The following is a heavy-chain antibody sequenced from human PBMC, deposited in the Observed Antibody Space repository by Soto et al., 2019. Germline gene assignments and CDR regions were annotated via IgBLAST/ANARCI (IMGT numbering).Heavy chain of an antibody. Sequence: PGGSLTLSCAASGFTFSSYAMSWFRQAPGKGLEWVSAISGSGGSTYYADSVKGRFTISRDNSKNTLYLQMNSLRAEDTAVYYCAKGAKRSTSSPSNWFDPWGQGTLVTVSA. CDR2: ISGSGGST. D-gene: IGHD2-2*01. J-gene: IGHJ5*02. V-gene: IGHV3-23*01. CDR3: AKGAKRSTSSPSNWFDP. CDR1: GFTFSSYA.